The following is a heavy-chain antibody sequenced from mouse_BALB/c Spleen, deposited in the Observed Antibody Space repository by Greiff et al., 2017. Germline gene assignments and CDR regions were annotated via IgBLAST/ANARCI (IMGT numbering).Heavy chain of an antibody. J-gene: IGHJ2*01. CDR1: GYTFTSYV. D-gene: IGHD1-1*01. CDR3: GPYYGSSPLDY. V-gene: IGHV1-14*01. Sequence: VQLKQSGPELVKPGASVKMSCKASGYTFTSYVMHWVKQKPGQGLEWIGYINPYNDGTKYNEKFKGKATLTSDKSSSTAYMELSSLTSEDSAVYYCGPYYGSSPLDYWGQGTTLTVSS. CDR2: INPYNDGT.